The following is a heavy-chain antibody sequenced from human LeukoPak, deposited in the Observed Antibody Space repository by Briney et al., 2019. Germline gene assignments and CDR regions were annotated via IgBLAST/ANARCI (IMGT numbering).Heavy chain of an antibody. Sequence: GASVKVSCKASGYTFTGYYMHWVRQAPGQGLEWMGWINPNSGGTNYAQKFQGRVTMTRDTSISTAYMELSRLRSDDTAVYYCARDLACSTSCLGNYWGQGTLVTVSS. J-gene: IGHJ4*02. D-gene: IGHD2-2*01. CDR3: ARDLACSTSCLGNY. V-gene: IGHV1-2*02. CDR1: GYTFTGYY. CDR2: INPNSGGT.